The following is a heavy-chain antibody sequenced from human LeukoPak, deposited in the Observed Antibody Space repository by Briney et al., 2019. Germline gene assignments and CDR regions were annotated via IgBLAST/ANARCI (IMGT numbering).Heavy chain of an antibody. CDR3: AREVSGAFDT. V-gene: IGHV3-30*01. Sequence: GGSLRLSCAASGFTFSTYAMHWVRQAPGKGLEWVAIMSFDGTDKYYADSVKGRFTISRDNSKNTLFLQLNSLRSDDTAVYFCAREVSGAFDTWGRGTMVTVSS. CDR2: MSFDGTDK. J-gene: IGHJ3*02. CDR1: GFTFSTYA.